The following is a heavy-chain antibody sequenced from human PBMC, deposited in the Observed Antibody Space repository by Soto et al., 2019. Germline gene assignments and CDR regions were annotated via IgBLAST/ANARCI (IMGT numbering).Heavy chain of an antibody. CDR1: GYTFTSYG. CDR3: ASQEYCSSTSCYTDLGY. J-gene: IGHJ4*01. CDR2: ISAYNGNT. D-gene: IGHD2-2*02. V-gene: IGHV1-18*01. Sequence: ASVKVSCKASGYTFTSYGSSWVRQAPGQGLEWMGWISAYNGNTNYAQKLQGRVTMTTDTSTSTAYMVLRSLRPDDTAVYYCASQEYCSSTSCYTDLGYWGQGTLVTTSS.